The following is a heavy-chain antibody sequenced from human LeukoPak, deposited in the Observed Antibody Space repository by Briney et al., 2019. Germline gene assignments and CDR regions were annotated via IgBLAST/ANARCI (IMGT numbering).Heavy chain of an antibody. Sequence: SVKVSCKASGGTFSSYAISWVRQAPGQGLEWMGRIIPIFGTANYAQKLQGRFTITTDESTSTAYMELSSLRSEDTAVYYCARDGKYSSSANWFDPWGQGTLVTVSS. CDR3: ARDGKYSSSANWFDP. CDR1: GGTFSSYA. V-gene: IGHV1-69*05. J-gene: IGHJ5*02. CDR2: IIPIFGTA. D-gene: IGHD6-13*01.